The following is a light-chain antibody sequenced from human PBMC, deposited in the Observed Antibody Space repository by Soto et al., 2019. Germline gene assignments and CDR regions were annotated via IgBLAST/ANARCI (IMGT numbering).Light chain of an antibody. CDR2: AAS. CDR1: QSISSY. Sequence: DIQMTQSPSSLSASVGDRVTITCRASQSISSYLNWYQQKPGKAPKLLIYAASSLQSGVPSRFGGSGSGTDFTLTITSLQSEDSATYYCQQTYSFPRTFGGGTKVDIK. CDR3: QQTYSFPRT. V-gene: IGKV1-39*01. J-gene: IGKJ4*01.